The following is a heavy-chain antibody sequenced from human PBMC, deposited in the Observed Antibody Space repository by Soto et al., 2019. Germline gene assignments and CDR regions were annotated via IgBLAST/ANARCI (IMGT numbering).Heavy chain of an antibody. Sequence: PGESLKISCKGSGYSFTSYWIGWVRQMPGKGLEWMGIIYPGDSDTRYSPSFQGQDNISADKSISTAYLQWSSLKALDTAMYYCARAPLGYCSGGSCYFDYWGQGTLVTVSS. D-gene: IGHD2-15*01. V-gene: IGHV5-51*01. J-gene: IGHJ4*02. CDR3: ARAPLGYCSGGSCYFDY. CDR1: GYSFTSYW. CDR2: IYPGDSDT.